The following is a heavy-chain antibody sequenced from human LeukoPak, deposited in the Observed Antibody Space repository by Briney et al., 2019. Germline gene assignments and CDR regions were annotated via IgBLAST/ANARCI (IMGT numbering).Heavy chain of an antibody. D-gene: IGHD5-12*01. Sequence: ASVKVSCKASEYTFTSFDINWVRQATGQGLEWMGWMNPDSGNTGYAPKFQGRVIMTRNTSIRTAYMELSSLTSEDTAVYYCASLTSSGYDYDVFDIWGQGTVVTVSA. CDR3: ASLTSSGYDYDVFDI. V-gene: IGHV1-8*01. CDR1: EYTFTSFD. J-gene: IGHJ3*02. CDR2: MNPDSGNT.